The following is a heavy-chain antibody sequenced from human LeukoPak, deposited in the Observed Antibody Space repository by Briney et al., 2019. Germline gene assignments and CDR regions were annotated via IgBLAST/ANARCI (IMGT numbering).Heavy chain of an antibody. J-gene: IGHJ4*02. CDR2: IYISGNT. CDR1: GGSIRSYD. V-gene: IGHV4-4*07. Sequence: SETLSLTCTVPGGSIRSYDWSWIRQPAGKGLEWIGRIYISGNTYYNSSLKSRVTMSVDTSKNQLSLKLSSVSAADTAVYYCAREIYGSGSYYFDYWGQGTLVTVSS. CDR3: AREIYGSGSYYFDY. D-gene: IGHD3-10*01.